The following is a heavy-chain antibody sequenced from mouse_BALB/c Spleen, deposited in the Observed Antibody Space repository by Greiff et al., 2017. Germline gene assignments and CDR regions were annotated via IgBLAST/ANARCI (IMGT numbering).Heavy chain of an antibody. D-gene: IGHD1-1*01. CDR1: GYTFTSYW. V-gene: IGHV1-69*02. Sequence: QVQLQQSGAELVKPGASVKLSCKASGYTFTSYWMHWVKQRPGQGLEWIGEIDPSDSYTNYNQKFKGKATLTVDKSSSTAYMQLSSLTSEDSAVYYCARSTYGSSYDYAMDYWGQGTSVTVSS. J-gene: IGHJ4*01. CDR3: ARSTYGSSYDYAMDY. CDR2: IDPSDSYT.